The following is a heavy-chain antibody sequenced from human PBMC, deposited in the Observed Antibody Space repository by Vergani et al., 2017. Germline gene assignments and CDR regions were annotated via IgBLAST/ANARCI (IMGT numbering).Heavy chain of an antibody. CDR3: ARDGDNSLYGMDV. V-gene: IGHV3-48*03. Sequence: EVQLVESGGGLVQPGGSLRLSCAASGFTFSNFEMNWVRQAPGKGLEWVSYISSSGNAKYHADSVQGRFTISRDNAKNSLYLQMNSLRADDTAVYYCARDGDNSLYGMDVWGQGTTVTVSS. D-gene: IGHD5-24*01. CDR2: ISSSGNAK. J-gene: IGHJ6*02. CDR1: GFTFSNFE.